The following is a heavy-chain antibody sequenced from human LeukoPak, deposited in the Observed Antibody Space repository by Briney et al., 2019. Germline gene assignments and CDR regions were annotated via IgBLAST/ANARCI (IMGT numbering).Heavy chain of an antibody. Sequence: SETLSLTCAVYGGSFSGYYWSWIRQPPGKGLEWIGEINHSGSTNYNPSLKSRVTISVHTSKNQFSLKLSSVTAADTAVYYCARGRWLHPLDYWGQGTLVTVSS. V-gene: IGHV4-34*01. CDR1: GGSFSGYY. D-gene: IGHD5-24*01. J-gene: IGHJ4*02. CDR2: INHSGST. CDR3: ARGRWLHPLDY.